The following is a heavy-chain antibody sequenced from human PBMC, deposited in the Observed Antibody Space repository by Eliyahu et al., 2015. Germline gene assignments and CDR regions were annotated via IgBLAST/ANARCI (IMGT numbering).Heavy chain of an antibody. Sequence: EVQLLESGGGLVQPGGSLRLSCAASGFTFSSYAMSWVRQAPGKGLEWVSAISGSGGSTYYADSVKGRFTISRDNSKNTLYLQMNSLRAEDTAVYYCAKELACSGGSCFENWFDPWGQGTLVTVSS. CDR2: ISGSGGST. CDR3: AKELACSGGSCFENWFDP. V-gene: IGHV3-23*01. J-gene: IGHJ5*02. D-gene: IGHD2-15*01. CDR1: GFTFSSYA.